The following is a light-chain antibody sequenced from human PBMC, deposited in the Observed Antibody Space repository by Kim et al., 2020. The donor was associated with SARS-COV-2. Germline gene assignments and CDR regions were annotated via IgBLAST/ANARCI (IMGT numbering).Light chain of an antibody. CDR1: QSVSSN. CDR3: QQYNFWPMYT. CDR2: AAS. V-gene: IGKV3D-15*01. Sequence: VSPGERATLSCRASQSVSSNLAWYQQKPGQAPRLLIYAASTRATGIPARFSGSGFGTEFTLTISTLQSEDFAVYYCQQYNFWPMYTFGQGTKLEIK. J-gene: IGKJ2*01.